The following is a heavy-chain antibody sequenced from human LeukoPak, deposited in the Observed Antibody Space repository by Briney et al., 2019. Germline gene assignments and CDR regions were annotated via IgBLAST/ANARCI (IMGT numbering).Heavy chain of an antibody. V-gene: IGHV3-11*01. J-gene: IGHJ4*02. CDR1: GFTFSDYY. D-gene: IGHD3-10*01. CDR2: ISSSGSTI. CDR3: ARDSHPLSVRGLPYYFDY. Sequence: PGGSLRLSCAASGFTFSDYYMSWIRQAPGKGLEWVSYISSSGSTIYYADSVKGRFTISRDNAKNSLYLQMNSLRAEATAVYYCARDSHPLSVRGLPYYFDYWGQGTLVTVSS.